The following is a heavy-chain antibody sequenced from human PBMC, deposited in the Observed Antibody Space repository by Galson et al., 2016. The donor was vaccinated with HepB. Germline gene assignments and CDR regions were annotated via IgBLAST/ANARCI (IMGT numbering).Heavy chain of an antibody. D-gene: IGHD3-10*01. J-gene: IGHJ4*02. V-gene: IGHV4-39*01. Sequence: SETLSLTCTVSGGSIRSNTLYWGWIRQPPGKGLEWIGSVSYSGRALYKPSLKSRVTISVDTSNNQFSLRLSTVTAADSAVYYCATDRTSSGRFEYWGQGTPVTFSA. CDR2: VSYSGRA. CDR1: GGSIRSNTLY. CDR3: ATDRTSSGRFEY.